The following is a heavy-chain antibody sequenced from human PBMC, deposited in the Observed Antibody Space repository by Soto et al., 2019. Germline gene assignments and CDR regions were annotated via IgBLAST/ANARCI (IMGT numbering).Heavy chain of an antibody. J-gene: IGHJ5*02. D-gene: IGHD5-12*01. CDR2: ISKSGTAI. CDR3: PRRKVAALKAPLDP. CDR1: GFAFSDYE. Sequence: EVQLVESGGGLVQPGGSLRLSCAASGFAFSDYEMTWVRQAPRKGLEWLSYISKSGTAIYYAVSVRGRSNSSRDNAKNSGFLQITALRAEDTAGYYCPRRKVAALKAPLDPWGQGALFTVSS. V-gene: IGHV3-48*03.